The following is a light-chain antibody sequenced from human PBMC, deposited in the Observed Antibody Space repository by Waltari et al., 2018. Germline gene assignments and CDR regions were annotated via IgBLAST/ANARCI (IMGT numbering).Light chain of an antibody. Sequence: QSALTQPASVSGSPGQSITISCTGTSSDVGGYYLVSWYQQHPGKAPKLILYDVSNRPLEVSHRFSGSKSGNTASLTISGLQADDEAEYYCGSYTSSTTLAFGTGTKVTVL. V-gene: IGLV2-14*03. CDR3: GSYTSSTTLA. CDR1: SSDVGGYYL. J-gene: IGLJ1*01. CDR2: DVS.